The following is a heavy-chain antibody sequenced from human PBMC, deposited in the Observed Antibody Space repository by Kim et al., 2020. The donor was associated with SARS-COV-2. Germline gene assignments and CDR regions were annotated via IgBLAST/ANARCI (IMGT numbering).Heavy chain of an antibody. CDR2: ISYSGST. J-gene: IGHJ4*02. CDR3: AKAPSYYDILTGYYNYYCDY. D-gene: IGHD3-9*01. Sequence: SETLSLTCTVSGGSISSGDYYWSWVRQPPGKGLEWIGYISYSGSTYYNPSLKSRVTMSIDTSKNQFFLKLSSVTAADTAVYYCAKAPSYYDILTGYYNYYCDYWGQGTLVTVSS. CDR1: GGSISSGDYY. V-gene: IGHV4-30-4*01.